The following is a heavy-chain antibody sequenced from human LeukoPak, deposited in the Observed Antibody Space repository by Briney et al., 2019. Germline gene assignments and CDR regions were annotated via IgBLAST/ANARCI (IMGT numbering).Heavy chain of an antibody. D-gene: IGHD1/OR15-1a*01. V-gene: IGHV4-59*01. Sequence: SETLSLTCTVSGGSISSYYWSWIRQPPGKGLEWIGYIYYSGSTYYNPSLRSRVTISVDTSKNQFSLKLSSVTAADTAVYYCARDSNNDAFDIWGQGTMVTVSS. CDR3: ARDSNNDAFDI. J-gene: IGHJ3*02. CDR2: IYYSGST. CDR1: GGSISSYY.